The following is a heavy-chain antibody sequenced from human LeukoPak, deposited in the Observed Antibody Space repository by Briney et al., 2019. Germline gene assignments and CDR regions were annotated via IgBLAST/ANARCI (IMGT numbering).Heavy chain of an antibody. CDR1: GGTFSSYA. V-gene: IGHV1-69*05. Sequence: SVKVSCKASGGTFSSYAISWVRQAPGQGLEWMGGIIPIFGTANYAQKFQGRVTITTDESTSTAYMELSSLRSEDTAVYYCARDLRGWYYASGDYWYFDLWGRGNLVTVSS. CDR2: IIPIFGTA. D-gene: IGHD3-10*01. J-gene: IGHJ2*01. CDR3: ARDLRGWYYASGDYWYFDL.